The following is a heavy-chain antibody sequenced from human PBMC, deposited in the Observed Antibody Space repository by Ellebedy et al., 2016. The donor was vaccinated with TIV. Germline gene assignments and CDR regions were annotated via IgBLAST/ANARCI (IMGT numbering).Heavy chain of an antibody. CDR1: GFTFTRYF. CDR2: INSDGRST. CDR3: ARAGSSGWEGYFDL. Sequence: GESLKISCAASGFTFTRYFLHWLRHPPGKGLVWVPRINSDGRSTTYADSVKGRFTISRDNAKNTLYLPMNRLRAEDTAVYYCARAGSSGWEGYFDLWGRGTLVTVSS. D-gene: IGHD6-19*01. V-gene: IGHV3-74*01. J-gene: IGHJ2*01.